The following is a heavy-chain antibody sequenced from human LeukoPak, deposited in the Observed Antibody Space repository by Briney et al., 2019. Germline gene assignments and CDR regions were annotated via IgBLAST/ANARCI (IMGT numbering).Heavy chain of an antibody. CDR2: IKQDGSEK. D-gene: IGHD1-26*01. V-gene: IGHV3-7*01. J-gene: IGHJ4*02. Sequence: QPGGSLRLSCAASGFTFSSYAMSWVRQAPGKGLEWVANIKQDGSEKYYVDSVKGRFTISRDNAKNSLYLQMNSLRAEDTAVYYCARDVGAEDYWGQGTLVTVSS. CDR1: GFTFSSYA. CDR3: ARDVGAEDY.